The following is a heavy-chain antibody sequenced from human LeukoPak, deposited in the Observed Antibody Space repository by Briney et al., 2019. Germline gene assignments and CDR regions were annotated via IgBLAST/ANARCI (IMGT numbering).Heavy chain of an antibody. Sequence: ASVKVSCKASGYTFTGYYMHWVRRAPGQGLEWMGRINPNSGGTNYAQKFQGRVTMTRDTSISTAYMELSRLRSDDTAVYYCARDSGLMCGMDVWGQGTTVTVSS. D-gene: IGHD3-10*01. CDR3: ARDSGLMCGMDV. J-gene: IGHJ6*02. CDR1: GYTFTGYY. V-gene: IGHV1-2*06. CDR2: INPNSGGT.